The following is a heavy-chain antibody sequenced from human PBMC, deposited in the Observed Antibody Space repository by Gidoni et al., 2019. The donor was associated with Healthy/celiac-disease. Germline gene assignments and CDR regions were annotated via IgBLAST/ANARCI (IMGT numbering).Heavy chain of an antibody. J-gene: IGHJ6*02. D-gene: IGHD3-22*01. V-gene: IGHV3-33*01. CDR3: ARESGYYDSSGYWGSYGMDV. CDR2: IWYDGSNK. Sequence: QVQLVESGGGVVQPGRSLRLPCAASGFTFSRYGIPWVRQAPGKGLEWVAVIWYDGSNKYYADSVKGRFTISRDNSKNTLYLQMNSLRAEDTAVYYCARESGYYDSSGYWGSYGMDVWGQGTTVTVSS. CDR1: GFTFSRYG.